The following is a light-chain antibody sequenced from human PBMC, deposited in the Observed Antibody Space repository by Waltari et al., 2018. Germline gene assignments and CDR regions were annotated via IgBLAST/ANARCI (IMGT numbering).Light chain of an antibody. CDR1: ALSKQY. V-gene: IGLV3-10*01. CDR3: YSTDFSGHDRV. Sequence: SYELTQPPSVSVSPGQTARITCSGDALSKQYAYLYQQKSGQAPVLVIYEDIKRPTGIPERFSGSSSGTTATLTISGAHVDDEADYYCYSTDFSGHDRVFGGGTKLTIL. CDR2: EDI. J-gene: IGLJ3*02.